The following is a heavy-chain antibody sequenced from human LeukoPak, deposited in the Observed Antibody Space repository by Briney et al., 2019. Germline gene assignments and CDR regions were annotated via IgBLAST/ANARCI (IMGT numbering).Heavy chain of an antibody. Sequence: GGSLRLSCAASGFTFSSYWMSWVRQAPGKRLEWVANIKQDGSEKYYVDSVKGRFTISRDNAKNSLYLQMNSLRAGDTAVYYCAREDTYDAFDIWGQGTMVTVSS. CDR3: AREDTYDAFDI. CDR1: GFTFSSYW. D-gene: IGHD2-2*02. J-gene: IGHJ3*02. CDR2: IKQDGSEK. V-gene: IGHV3-7*01.